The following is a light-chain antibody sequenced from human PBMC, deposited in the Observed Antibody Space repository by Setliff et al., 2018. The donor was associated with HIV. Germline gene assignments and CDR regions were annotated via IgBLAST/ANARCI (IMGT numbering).Light chain of an antibody. J-gene: IGLJ1*01. CDR2: EGS. Sequence: QSVLTQPASVSGSPGQSITISCTGTISDVGTYNFVSWYQQHPGKAPKLRIYEGSKRPSGVSNRFFGSKSGYTASLTISGRQAEDEADYYCCSFAWSSTLVFGTGTKVTV. V-gene: IGLV2-23*01. CDR3: CSFAWSSTLV. CDR1: ISDVGTYNF.